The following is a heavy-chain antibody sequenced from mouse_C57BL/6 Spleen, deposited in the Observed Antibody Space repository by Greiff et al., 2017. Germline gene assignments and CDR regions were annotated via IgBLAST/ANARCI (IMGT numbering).Heavy chain of an antibody. V-gene: IGHV1-42*01. CDR3: ARTAQATGTFYYFDY. D-gene: IGHD3-2*02. Sequence: VQLQQSGPELVKPGASVKISCKASGYSFTGYYMNWVKQSPEKSLEWIGEINPSTGGTTYNQKFKAKATLTVDKSSSTAYMQLKSLTSEDSAVYYCARTAQATGTFYYFDYWGQGTTLTVSS. J-gene: IGHJ2*01. CDR1: GYSFTGYY. CDR2: INPSTGGT.